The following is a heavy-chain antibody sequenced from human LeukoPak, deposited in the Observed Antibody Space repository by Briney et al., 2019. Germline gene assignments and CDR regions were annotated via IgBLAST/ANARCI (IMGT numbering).Heavy chain of an antibody. CDR1: GYDFSTYW. Sequence: GESLQISCQGLGYDFSTYWNAWVRPRPGKGLEWMGIIYPGGSETRYDPSFQGQVTISADRSTSTAYLQWSSLRASDTAMYYCARASRDGYNQNFDHWGQGTLVTVSS. D-gene: IGHD5-24*01. V-gene: IGHV5-51*01. CDR3: ARASRDGYNQNFDH. CDR2: IYPGGSET. J-gene: IGHJ4*02.